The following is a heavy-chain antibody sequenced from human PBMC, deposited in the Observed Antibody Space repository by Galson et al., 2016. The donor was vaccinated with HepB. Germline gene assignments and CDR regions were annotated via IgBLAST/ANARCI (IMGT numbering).Heavy chain of an antibody. V-gene: IGHV1-69*13. CDR2: IIPIFGTT. CDR1: GGTSSYV. J-gene: IGHJ5*02. CDR3: AREAEYCSGGSCSLWFDP. D-gene: IGHD2-15*01. Sequence: SVKVSCKASGGTSSYVISWVRQAPGQGLEWMGGIIPIFGTTNYTQKFQGRLTITADESTSTAYMELSSLRSEDTAVYYCAREAEYCSGGSCSLWFDPWGQGTLVTVSS.